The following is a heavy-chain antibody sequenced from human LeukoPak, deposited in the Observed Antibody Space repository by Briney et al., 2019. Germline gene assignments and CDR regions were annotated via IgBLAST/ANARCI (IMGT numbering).Heavy chain of an antibody. CDR1: GYTFTGYY. CDR2: INPNSGGT. V-gene: IGHV1-2*02. J-gene: IGHJ4*02. Sequence: ASVKVSCKASGYTFTGYYMHWVRQAPGQGLEWMGWINPNSGGTNYAQKFQGRVTMTRDTSISTAYMELSRLRSDDTAVYYCASAPSVRFLEWLSHWGQGALVTVSS. CDR3: ASAPSVRFLEWLSH. D-gene: IGHD3-3*01.